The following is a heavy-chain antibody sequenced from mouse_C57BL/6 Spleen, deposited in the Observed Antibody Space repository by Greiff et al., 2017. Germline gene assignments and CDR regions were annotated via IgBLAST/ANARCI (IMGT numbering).Heavy chain of an antibody. V-gene: IGHV1-82*01. CDR2: NYPGDGDT. J-gene: IGHJ2*01. CDR3: AIGCYDYLDY. CDR1: GYAFSSSW. Sequence: QVQLQQSGPELVKPGASVKISCKASGYAFSSSWMNWVKQRPGKGLEWIGRNYPGDGDTNYNGKFKSKATLTADKSSSTAYMQRSSLTSEDSAVYFCAIGCYDYLDYWGQGTTLTVSS. D-gene: IGHD2-12*01.